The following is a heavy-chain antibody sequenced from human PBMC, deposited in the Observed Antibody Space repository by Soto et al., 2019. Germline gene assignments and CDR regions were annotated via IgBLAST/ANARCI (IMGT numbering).Heavy chain of an antibody. CDR1: RYSFSNYW. Sequence: GEALKISCEGSRYSFSNYWIGWVRQMPGKGLEWMGIIYPGDSETRYSPSFQGHVTISADKSLSTVYLQWNSLRASDTATYYCARGGPQVVHNWVDPWGQGTLVTVS. D-gene: IGHD2-15*01. V-gene: IGHV5-51*03. J-gene: IGHJ5*02. CDR2: IYPGDSET. CDR3: ARGGPQVVHNWVDP.